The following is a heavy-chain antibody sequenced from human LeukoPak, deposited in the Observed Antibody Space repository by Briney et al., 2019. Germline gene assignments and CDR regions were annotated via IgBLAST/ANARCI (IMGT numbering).Heavy chain of an antibody. CDR2: IRSKAYGGTT. D-gene: IGHD6-13*01. J-gene: IGHJ4*02. CDR3: TKSSSWYHYLDY. CDR1: GFTFGDYA. V-gene: IGHV3-49*03. Sequence: GGSLRLSCTASGFTFGDYARSWFRQAPGKGLEGVGFIRSKAYGGTTEYAASVKGKFTISRDDSKSIAYLQMNSLKTEDTAVYYCTKSSSWYHYLDYWGQGTLVTVSS.